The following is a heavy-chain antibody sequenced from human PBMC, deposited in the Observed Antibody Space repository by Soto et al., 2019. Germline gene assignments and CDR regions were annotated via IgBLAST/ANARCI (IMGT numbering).Heavy chain of an antibody. V-gene: IGHV1-2*02. J-gene: IGHJ5*02. Sequence: QVQLVQSGAEVKKPGASVKVSCKASGYTFTGYYMHWVRQAPGQGLEWMGWINPNSGGTNYAQKFQGGVTMTRDTSISTAYMELSRLRSDDTAVYYCARDRGGYCSGGSCYVDWFDPWGQGTLVTVSS. CDR2: INPNSGGT. CDR3: ARDRGGYCSGGSCYVDWFDP. CDR1: GYTFTGYY. D-gene: IGHD2-15*01.